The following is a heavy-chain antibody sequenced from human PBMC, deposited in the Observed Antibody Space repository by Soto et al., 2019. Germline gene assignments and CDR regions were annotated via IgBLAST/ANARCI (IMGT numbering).Heavy chain of an antibody. CDR3: ATINNWNDRRYFLDY. CDR2: IVPLFRTT. D-gene: IGHD1-20*01. CDR1: GGTFSSYA. V-gene: IGHV1-69*06. J-gene: IGHJ4*02. Sequence: ASVKVSCKTSGGTFSSYAISWVRQAPGQGLEWMGGIVPLFRTTNYAQKFQGRVTITADTSTYTVYMELSGLRSEDTAVYYCATINNWNDRRYFLDYWGQGTLVTVSS.